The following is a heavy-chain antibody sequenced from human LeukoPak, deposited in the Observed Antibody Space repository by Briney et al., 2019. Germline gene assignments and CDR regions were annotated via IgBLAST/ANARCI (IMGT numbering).Heavy chain of an antibody. CDR1: GFTVSSNY. CDR2: IYSGAST. J-gene: IGHJ6*03. Sequence: PGGSLRLSCAASGFTVSSNYMSWVRQTPGKGLEWVSVIYSGASTYYADSVKGRFTISRDNSKNTLYLQMNSLRVEDTAVYHCAKDGGNYYDSGGSYLMRSYMDVWGRGTTVTVSS. CDR3: AKDGGNYYDSGGSYLMRSYMDV. D-gene: IGHD3-22*01. V-gene: IGHV3-53*05.